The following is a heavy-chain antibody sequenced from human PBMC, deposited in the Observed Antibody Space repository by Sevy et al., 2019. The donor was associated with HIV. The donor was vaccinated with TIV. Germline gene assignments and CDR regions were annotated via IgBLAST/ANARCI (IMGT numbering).Heavy chain of an antibody. V-gene: IGHV4-38-2*01. CDR3: ARIGGSHRYFDN. D-gene: IGHD3-16*01. Sequence: SETLSLKCSVSGYSISSGFYWGWIRQSPGEGLEWIGSMYHTGGAFYTPSLKRRVTISLDTSKKQCSLKLTSMTAADTAIYYCARIGGSHRYFDNWGQGTLVTVSS. CDR2: MYHTGGA. CDR1: GYSISSGFY. J-gene: IGHJ4*02.